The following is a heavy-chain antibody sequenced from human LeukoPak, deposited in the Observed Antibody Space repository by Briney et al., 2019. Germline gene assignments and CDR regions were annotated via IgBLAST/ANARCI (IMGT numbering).Heavy chain of an antibody. V-gene: IGHV4-38-2*01. CDR3: ARSKSSSWYFDY. CDR2: IYHRGST. CDR1: GYPISSGYY. D-gene: IGHD6-13*01. Sequence: SETLSPTCAVSGYPISSGYYWGWIRQPPGKGLEWIGSIYHRGSTYYNPSLMSRVTISVDTSKNQFSLRLSSVTAADTAVYYCARSKSSSWYFDYWGQGTLVPVSS. J-gene: IGHJ4*02.